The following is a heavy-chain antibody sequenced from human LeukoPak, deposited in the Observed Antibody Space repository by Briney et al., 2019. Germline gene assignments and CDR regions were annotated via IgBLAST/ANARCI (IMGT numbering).Heavy chain of an antibody. CDR2: VSDGSTPT. CDR1: GFSFSGHS. Sequence: PGGSLRLSCAASGFSFSGHSMNWVRQAPGRGLEWVAFVSDGSTPTYYADSVRGRFTISRDNAENSLYLQMNSLRAEDTAVYYWGRKKRPPQNYFAYWGQGTRSPSPQ. J-gene: IGHJ4*02. CDR3: GRKKRPPQNYFAY. V-gene: IGHV3-48*04.